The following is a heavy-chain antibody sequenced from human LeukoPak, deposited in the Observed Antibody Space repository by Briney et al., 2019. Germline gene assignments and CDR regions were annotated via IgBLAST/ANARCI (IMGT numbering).Heavy chain of an antibody. CDR3: ARVGETDTGMVTRYYYYGMDV. D-gene: IGHD5-18*01. Sequence: PGGSLRLSCAASGFTVSSNYMSWVRQAPGKGLEWVSVIYSGGSTYYADSVKGRFTISRDNSKNTLYLQMNSRRAEDTAVYYCARVGETDTGMVTRYYYYGMDVWGQGTTVTVSS. CDR1: GFTVSSNY. CDR2: IYSGGST. V-gene: IGHV3-66*01. J-gene: IGHJ6*02.